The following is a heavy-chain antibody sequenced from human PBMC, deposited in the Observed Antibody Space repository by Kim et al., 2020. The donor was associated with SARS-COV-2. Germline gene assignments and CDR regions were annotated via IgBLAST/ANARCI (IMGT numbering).Heavy chain of an antibody. Sequence: TNYTPSLHGRVTISVETSKHQFSLRLSSVTAADTAVYYCARDSWYYYFWGQGTMVTVSS. J-gene: IGHJ3*01. CDR2: T. CDR3: ARDSWYYYF. V-gene: IGHV4-59*01. D-gene: IGHD3-10*01.